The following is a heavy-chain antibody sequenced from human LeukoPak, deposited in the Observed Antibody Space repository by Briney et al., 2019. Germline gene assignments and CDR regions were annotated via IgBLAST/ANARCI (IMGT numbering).Heavy chain of an antibody. CDR1: GFTFSSYW. CDR3: TRGYVGIDY. D-gene: IGHD2-2*01. V-gene: IGHV3-74*01. Sequence: PGGSLRLSCAASGFTFSSYWMHWVRQDPGKGLAWVSRIDTDGSSTIYADSVKGRFTISRDNAKNTLYLQMNSLRAEDTSVYYCTRGYVGIDYWGRGTLVTVSS. J-gene: IGHJ4*02. CDR2: IDTDGSST.